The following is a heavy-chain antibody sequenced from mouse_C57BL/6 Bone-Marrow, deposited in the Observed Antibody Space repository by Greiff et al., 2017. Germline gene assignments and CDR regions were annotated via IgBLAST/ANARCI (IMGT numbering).Heavy chain of an antibody. J-gene: IGHJ2*01. CDR2: ISGGGGNT. CDR3: ARHDYSNVFDY. CDR1: GFTFSSYT. D-gene: IGHD2-5*01. Sequence: EVQGVESGGGLVKPGGSLKLSCAASGFTFSSYTMSWVRQTPEKRLEWVATISGGGGNTYYPDSVKGRFTISRDNAKNTLYLQMSSLRSEDTALYYCARHDYSNVFDYWGQGTTLTVSS. V-gene: IGHV5-9*01.